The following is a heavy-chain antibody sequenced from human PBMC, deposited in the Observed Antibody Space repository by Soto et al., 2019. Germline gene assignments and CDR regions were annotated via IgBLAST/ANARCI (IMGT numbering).Heavy chain of an antibody. Sequence: GGSLRLSCAASGFTVSSNYMSWVRQAPGKGLEWVSVIYSGGSTYYADSVKGRFTISRDNSKNTLYLQMNSLRAEDTAVYYCARSPLLLWFGELFRGGMDVWGQGTTVTVSS. CDR2: IYSGGST. CDR3: ARSPLLLWFGELFRGGMDV. D-gene: IGHD3-10*01. J-gene: IGHJ6*02. V-gene: IGHV3-53*01. CDR1: GFTVSSNY.